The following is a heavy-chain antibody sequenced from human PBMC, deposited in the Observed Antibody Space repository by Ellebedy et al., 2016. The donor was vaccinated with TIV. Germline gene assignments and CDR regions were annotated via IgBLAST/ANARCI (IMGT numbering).Heavy chain of an antibody. CDR3: AKVLTGTLVGDDY. CDR2: ISGSGGST. CDR1: GFTFSTYA. J-gene: IGHJ4*02. V-gene: IGHV3-23*01. D-gene: IGHD1-20*01. Sequence: GESLKISXAASGFTFSTYAMNWVRQAPGKGLEWVSGISGSGGSTYYADSVKGRFTISRDNSKNTLYLQMNSLRAEDTAVYYCAKVLTGTLVGDDYWGQGTLVTVSS.